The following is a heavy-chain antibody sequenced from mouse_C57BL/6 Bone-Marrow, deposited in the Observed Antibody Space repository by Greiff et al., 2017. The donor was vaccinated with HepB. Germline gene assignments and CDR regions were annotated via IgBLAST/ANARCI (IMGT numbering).Heavy chain of an antibody. CDR3: AREGYAYYFDY. D-gene: IGHD3-1*01. CDR2: INPNNGGT. J-gene: IGHJ2*01. V-gene: IGHV1-26*01. Sequence: EVQLQQSGPELVKPGASVKISCKASGYKFTDYYMNWVKQSHGKSLEWIGDINPNNGGTSYNQKFKGKATLTVDKSSSTAYMELRSLTSEDSAVYYCAREGYAYYFDYWGQGTTLTVSS. CDR1: GYKFTDYY.